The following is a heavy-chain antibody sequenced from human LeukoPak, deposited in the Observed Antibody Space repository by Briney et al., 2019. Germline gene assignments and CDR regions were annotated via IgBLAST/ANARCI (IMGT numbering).Heavy chain of an antibody. CDR3: ARGRGYFYDSRGYYTFDY. J-gene: IGHJ4*02. CDR2: IDWDDDK. D-gene: IGHD3-22*01. CDR1: GGSISSYYW. V-gene: IGHV2-70*11. Sequence: TLSLTCTGSGGSISSYYWNWIRQPPGKALEWVARIDWDDDKYFRTSLETRLTISKDTSKNQVVLTVTNMDPVDTATYYCARGRGYFYDSRGYYTFDYWGQGTLVTVSS.